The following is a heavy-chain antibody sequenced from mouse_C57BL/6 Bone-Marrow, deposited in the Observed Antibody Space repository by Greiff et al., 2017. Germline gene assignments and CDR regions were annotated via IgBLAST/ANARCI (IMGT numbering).Heavy chain of an antibody. CDR2: IYPGNSDT. D-gene: IGHD4-1*01. CDR3: ELGHDN. V-gene: IGHV1-5*01. CDR1: SYTFTSYW. J-gene: IGHJ2*01. Sequence: EVQLQQSWTLLARSGASVKMSSKTYSYTFTSYWMHWVKQRPGQGLEWIGAIYPGNSDTSYNQKFKGKAKLTAVTSASTAYMELSSLTNEYSAVYYYELGHDNWRQGTTLTVS.